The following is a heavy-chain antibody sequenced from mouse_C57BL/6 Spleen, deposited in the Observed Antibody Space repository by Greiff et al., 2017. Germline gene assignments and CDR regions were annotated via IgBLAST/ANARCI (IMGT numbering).Heavy chain of an antibody. Sequence: QVQLQQSGPELVKPGASVTISCKASGYAFSSSWMNWVKQRPGKGLEWIGRIYPGDGDTNYNGKFKGKATLTADKSSSTAYMQLSSLTSEDSAVYFCAREGLRRYFDYWGQGTTLTVSS. J-gene: IGHJ2*01. CDR2: IYPGDGDT. CDR3: AREGLRRYFDY. V-gene: IGHV1-82*01. D-gene: IGHD2-2*01. CDR1: GYAFSSSW.